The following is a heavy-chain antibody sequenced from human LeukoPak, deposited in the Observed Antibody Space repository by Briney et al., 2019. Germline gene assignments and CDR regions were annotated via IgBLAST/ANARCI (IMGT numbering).Heavy chain of an antibody. CDR2: IYYSGST. V-gene: IGHV4-59*08. CDR1: GGSISSYY. D-gene: IGHD3-10*01. J-gene: IGHJ4*02. Sequence: PSETLSLTCTVSGGSISSYYWSWIRQPPGKGLEWIGDIYYSGSTNYNPSLKSRVTISVDTSKNQFSLKLSSVTAADTAVYYCARLYGSGSYAPFDYWGQGTLVTVSS. CDR3: ARLYGSGSYAPFDY.